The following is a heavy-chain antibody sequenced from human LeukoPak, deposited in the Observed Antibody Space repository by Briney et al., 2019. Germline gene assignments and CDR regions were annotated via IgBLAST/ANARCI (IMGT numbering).Heavy chain of an antibody. CDR1: GFTFDDYA. D-gene: IGHD1-26*01. CDR3: ARDPYSGNYGNDYYFYMDV. Sequence: QTGGSLRLSCAASGFTFDDYAMHWVRQAPGKGLEWVSGISWNSGSIGYADSVKGRFTISRDNAKNSLYLQMNSLSPDDTAVYFCARDPYSGNYGNDYYFYMDVWGKGTTVTISS. CDR2: ISWNSGSI. J-gene: IGHJ6*03. V-gene: IGHV3-9*01.